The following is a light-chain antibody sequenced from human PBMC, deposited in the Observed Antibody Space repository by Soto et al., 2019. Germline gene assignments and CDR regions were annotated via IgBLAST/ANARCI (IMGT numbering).Light chain of an antibody. CDR1: SSDVGSSNL. CDR2: EGS. J-gene: IGLJ3*02. Sequence: QSVLTQPASVSGSPGQSITISCTGTSSDVGSSNLVSWYQQHPGKAPKLMIYEGSERPSGVSDRFSGSKTGNTASLTISGLQAEDEGEYYCCSYAGSSTWVFGGGTKLTVL. V-gene: IGLV2-23*01. CDR3: CSYAGSSTWV.